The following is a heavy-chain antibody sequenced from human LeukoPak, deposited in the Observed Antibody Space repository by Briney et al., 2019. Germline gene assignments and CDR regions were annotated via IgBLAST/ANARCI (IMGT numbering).Heavy chain of an antibody. Sequence: ASVKVSCKVSGYTLTELSMHLVRQAPGKGLEWMGGFDPEDGETIYAQKFQGRVTMTEDTSTDTAYMELSSLRSEDTAVYYCATDLSPEMTTVTTSWFDPWGQGTLVTVSS. D-gene: IGHD4-17*01. V-gene: IGHV1-24*01. CDR3: ATDLSPEMTTVTTSWFDP. CDR2: FDPEDGET. J-gene: IGHJ5*02. CDR1: GYTLTELS.